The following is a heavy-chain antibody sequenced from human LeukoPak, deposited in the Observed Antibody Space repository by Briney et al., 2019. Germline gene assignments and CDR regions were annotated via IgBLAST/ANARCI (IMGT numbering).Heavy chain of an antibody. V-gene: IGHV4-34*01. D-gene: IGHD3-16*02. J-gene: IGHJ4*02. CDR3: ARGRRNYDYVWGSYRYSRSFDY. CDR1: GGSFSGYY. Sequence: SETLSLTCAVYGGSFSGYYWSWIRQPPGKGLEWIGEINHSGSTNYNPSLKSRVTISVDTSKNQFSLKLSSVTAADTAVYYCARGRRNYDYVWGSYRYSRSFDYWGQGTLVTVSS. CDR2: INHSGST.